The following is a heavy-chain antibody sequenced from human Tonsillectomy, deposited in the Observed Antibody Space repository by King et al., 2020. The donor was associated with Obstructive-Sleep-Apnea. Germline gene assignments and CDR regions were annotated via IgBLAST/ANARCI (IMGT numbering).Heavy chain of an antibody. V-gene: IGHV3-30*02. CDR1: GFTFSSYG. CDR3: AKDAVITGTLDY. Sequence: VQLVESGGGVVQPGRSLRLSCEASGFTFSSYGMHCVRQAPGKGLEWVSFIRYDGNNKYDAGSVKGRFSIARDTPKNTLYLQMDDLRTEDTAVYYCAKDAVITGTLDYWGQGILVTVSS. D-gene: IGHD1-7*01. J-gene: IGHJ4*02. CDR2: IRYDGNNK.